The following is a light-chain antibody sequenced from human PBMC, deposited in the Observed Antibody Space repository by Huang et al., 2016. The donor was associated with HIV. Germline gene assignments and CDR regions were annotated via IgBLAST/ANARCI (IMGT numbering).Light chain of an antibody. V-gene: IGKV3-11*01. J-gene: IGKJ4*01. CDR1: QGLANY. CDR2: YAS. CDR3: QQRGNWQLT. Sequence: EIVLTQSPATLSLSPGERATLSCRASQGLANYLAWYQQKPGQAPRLLIYYASNRATGIPARFSGGGSGTDFTLTISSLEPEDFAVYYCQQRGNWQLTFGGGTKVEIK.